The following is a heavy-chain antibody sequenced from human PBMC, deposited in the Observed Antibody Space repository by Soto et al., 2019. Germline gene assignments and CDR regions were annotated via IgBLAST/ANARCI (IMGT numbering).Heavy chain of an antibody. V-gene: IGHV4-4*02. CDR3: AAGTDYRWVF. Sequence: SETLSLTCGVSDGFMNQYAWWFSWVRQPPGKGLEWIGEIHHTGSSNYNPPFKSRVIMSVDTSKTIFSLNLNSVTAADTAIYYCAAGTDYRWVFWGQGTTVTVSS. D-gene: IGHD4-4*01. CDR1: DGFMNQYAW. CDR2: IHHTGSS. J-gene: IGHJ6*02.